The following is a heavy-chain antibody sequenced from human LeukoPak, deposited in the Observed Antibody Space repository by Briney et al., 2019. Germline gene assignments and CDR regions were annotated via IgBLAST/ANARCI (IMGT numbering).Heavy chain of an antibody. D-gene: IGHD4/OR15-4a*01. V-gene: IGHV5-51*01. J-gene: IGHJ6*03. CDR3: ARGFYGGYYYYYYMDV. Sequence: GESLKISCKGSGYTFSNHWIGWVRQMPGKGLEWMGIIYPGDSDTRYSPSFQGQVTISADRSISTAYLQWSSLKASDTAMYYCARGFYGGYYYYYYMDVWGKGTTVTVSS. CDR1: GYTFSNHW. CDR2: IYPGDSDT.